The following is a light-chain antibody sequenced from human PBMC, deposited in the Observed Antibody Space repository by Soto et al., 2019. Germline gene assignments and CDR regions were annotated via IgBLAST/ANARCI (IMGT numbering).Light chain of an antibody. CDR1: SSDVGGYNY. Sequence: SALTQPASVSGSPGQSMTISCTGTSSDVGGYNYVSWYQQHPGKAPKLMIYDVSNRPSGVSNRFSGSKSGNTASLTISGLQAEDEADYYCNSYTSSSTYVFGTGTKVTV. CDR2: DVS. J-gene: IGLJ1*01. CDR3: NSYTSSSTYV. V-gene: IGLV2-14*01.